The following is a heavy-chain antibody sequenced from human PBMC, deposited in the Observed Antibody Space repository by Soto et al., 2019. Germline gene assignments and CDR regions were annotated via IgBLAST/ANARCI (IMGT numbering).Heavy chain of an antibody. CDR1: GGSISSGGYS. V-gene: IGHV4-30-2*01. D-gene: IGHD3-10*02. Sequence: PSETLSLTCAVSGGSISSGGYSWSWTRQPPGKGLEWIGEIYHSGCTNYNPSLKSRVTISVDKSKNQFSLKLSSVTAADTAVYYCASVRGGYYYAMDVWGQGTTVTVSS. J-gene: IGHJ6*02. CDR2: IYHSGCT. CDR3: ASVRGGYYYAMDV.